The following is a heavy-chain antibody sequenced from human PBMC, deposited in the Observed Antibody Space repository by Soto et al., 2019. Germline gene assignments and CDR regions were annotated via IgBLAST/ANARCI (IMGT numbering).Heavy chain of an antibody. CDR2: IRSKAYGGTT. J-gene: IGHJ6*02. D-gene: IGHD2-2*02. CDR1: GFTFGDYA. Sequence: GGSLRLSCTASGFTFGDYAMSWVRQAPGKGLEWVGFIRSKAYGGTTEYAASVKGRFTISRDDSKSIAYLQMNSLKTEDTSVYYCTRDEFIHCSSTSCYTRYDYYGMDVWGQGTTVTVSS. V-gene: IGHV3-49*04. CDR3: TRDEFIHCSSTSCYTRYDYYGMDV.